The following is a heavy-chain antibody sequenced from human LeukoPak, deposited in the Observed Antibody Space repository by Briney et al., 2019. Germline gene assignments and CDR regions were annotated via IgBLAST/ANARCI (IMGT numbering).Heavy chain of an antibody. CDR2: ISSKAYDETP. CDR1: GFTFADNS. CDR3: ASDPNYYYGSGLDY. J-gene: IGHJ4*02. V-gene: IGHV3-49*04. D-gene: IGHD3-10*01. Sequence: GRSLRLSCTVSGFTFADNSLTWVRQAPGKGLEWVTSISSKAYDETPKYAASVKGRFTVSRDDSKDTAYLHMNSLKIEDTAVYYCASDPNYYYGSGLDYWGQGTLVTVSS.